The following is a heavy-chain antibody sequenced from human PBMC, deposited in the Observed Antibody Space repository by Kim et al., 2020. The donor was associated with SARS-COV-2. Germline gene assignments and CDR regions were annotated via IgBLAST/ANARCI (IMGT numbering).Heavy chain of an antibody. CDR3: ARAVLLWFGELSNFDY. Sequence: KFQGRGTITRDTSASTTYMELSSLRSEDTAVYYCARAVLLWFGELSNFDYWGQGTLVTVSS. D-gene: IGHD3-10*01. J-gene: IGHJ4*02. V-gene: IGHV1-3*01.